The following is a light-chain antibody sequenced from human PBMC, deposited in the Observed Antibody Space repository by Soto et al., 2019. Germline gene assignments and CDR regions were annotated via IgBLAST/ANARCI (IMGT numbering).Light chain of an antibody. CDR2: SSV. Sequence: QSVLTQPPSASGTPGQRVTISCSGSSSNIGSNTVNWYQKFPGTAPKLLIYSSVLRPSGVPDRFSGSKSGTSASLAISGLQSEDEADYYCATWDDSLNGVVFGGGTKLTVL. J-gene: IGLJ2*01. CDR1: SSNIGSNT. CDR3: ATWDDSLNGVV. V-gene: IGLV1-44*01.